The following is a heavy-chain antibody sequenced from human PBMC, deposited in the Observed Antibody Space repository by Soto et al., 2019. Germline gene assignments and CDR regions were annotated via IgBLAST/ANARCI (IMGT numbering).Heavy chain of an antibody. CDR3: ARATDDIVVVPAAPTRYYYYMDV. D-gene: IGHD2-2*01. Sequence: ASVKVSCKASGYTFTSYGISWVRQAPGQGLEWMGWISAYNGNTNYAQKLQGRVTMTTDTSTSTAYMELRSLRSDDTAVYYCARATDDIVVVPAAPTRYYYYMDVWGKGTTVTVS. CDR1: GYTFTSYG. V-gene: IGHV1-18*01. CDR2: ISAYNGNT. J-gene: IGHJ6*03.